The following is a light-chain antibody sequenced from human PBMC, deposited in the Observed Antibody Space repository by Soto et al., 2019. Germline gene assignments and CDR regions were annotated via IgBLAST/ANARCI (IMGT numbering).Light chain of an antibody. Sequence: QSALTQPASVSGSPGQSVTISCTGTGXDIGAYNYVSWYQQHPGKAPKLIIYGVTHRPSGVSTRFSASKSAYTASLTISGLQAEDEADYYCSSFTPSYFYVFGPGTKVTVL. J-gene: IGLJ1*01. CDR2: GVT. CDR3: SSFTPSYFYV. CDR1: GXDIGAYNY. V-gene: IGLV2-14*01.